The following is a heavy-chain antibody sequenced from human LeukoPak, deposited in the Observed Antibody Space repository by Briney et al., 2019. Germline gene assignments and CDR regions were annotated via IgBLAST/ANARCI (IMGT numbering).Heavy chain of an antibody. J-gene: IGHJ4*02. CDR2: IYSGGST. Sequence: SGGSLRLSCAASGFTVSSNYMSWVRQAPGRGLEWVSVIYSGGSTYYADSVKGRSTISRDNSKNTLFLQMNSLRAGDTAVYYCARGTVTMVDYWGQGTLVTVSS. CDR3: ARGTVTMVDY. D-gene: IGHD3-10*01. V-gene: IGHV3-66*01. CDR1: GFTVSSNY.